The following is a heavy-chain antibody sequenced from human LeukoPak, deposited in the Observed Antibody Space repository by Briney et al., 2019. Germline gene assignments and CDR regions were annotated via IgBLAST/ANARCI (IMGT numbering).Heavy chain of an antibody. J-gene: IGHJ5*02. V-gene: IGHV4-59*01. CDR1: GGSISSYF. D-gene: IGHD1-1*01. CDR2: IYYSGST. CDR3: ARGHFLGTGTNWFDP. Sequence: PSETLSLTCTVSGGSISSYFWSWIRQPPGKGLEWIGYIYYSGSTNYNPSLKSRVTISVDTSKNQFSLKLSSVTAAGTAVYYCARGHFLGTGTNWFDPWGQGTLVTVSS.